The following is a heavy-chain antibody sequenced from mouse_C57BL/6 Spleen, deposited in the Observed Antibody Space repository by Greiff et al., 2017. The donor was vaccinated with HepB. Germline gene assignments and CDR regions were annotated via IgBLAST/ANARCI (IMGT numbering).Heavy chain of an antibody. J-gene: IGHJ2*01. Sequence: VQLQQSGAELVKPGASVKISCKASGYAFSSYWMNWVKQRPGKGLEWIGQIYPGDGDTNYNGKFKGKATLTADKSSSTAYMQLSSLTSEDSAVYFCARPDSGNYYFDYWGQGTTLTVSS. CDR2: IYPGDGDT. CDR1: GYAFSSYW. V-gene: IGHV1-80*01. CDR3: ARPDSGNYYFDY.